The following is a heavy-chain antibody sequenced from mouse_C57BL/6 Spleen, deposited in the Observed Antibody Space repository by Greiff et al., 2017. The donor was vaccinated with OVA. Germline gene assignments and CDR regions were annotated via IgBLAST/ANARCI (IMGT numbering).Heavy chain of an antibody. CDR1: GYTFTGYW. CDR3: ARWGGVADY. D-gene: IGHD1-1*01. CDR2: ILPGSGGT. J-gene: IGHJ2*01. V-gene: IGHV1-9*01. Sequence: VQLQQSGAELMKPGASVKLSCKATGYTFTGYWIEWVKQRPGHGLEWIGEILPGSGGTNYNEKFKGKATITADTSSNTAYMQLSSLTTEDSAIYDCARWGGVADYWGQGTTLTVSS.